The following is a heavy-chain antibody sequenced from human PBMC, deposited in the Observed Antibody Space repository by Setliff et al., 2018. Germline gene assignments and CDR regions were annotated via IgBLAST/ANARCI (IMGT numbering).Heavy chain of an antibody. J-gene: IGHJ3*02. CDR2: IWYDGSNK. D-gene: IGHD3-16*01. CDR1: GFTFSSYG. Sequence: GGSLRLSCAASGFTFSSYGMHWVRQAPGKGLEWVAVIWYDGSNKYYADSVKGRFTISRDNSKNTLYLQMNGLRAEDTALYHCALFGDRDTFDSWGQGTMVT. V-gene: IGHV3-33*08. CDR3: ALFGDRDTFDS.